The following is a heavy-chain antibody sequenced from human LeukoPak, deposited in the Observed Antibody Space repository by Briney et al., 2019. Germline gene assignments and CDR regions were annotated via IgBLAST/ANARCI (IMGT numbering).Heavy chain of an antibody. CDR1: GFTFSSYS. J-gene: IGHJ3*02. V-gene: IGHV3-21*01. CDR3: AREGGSDAFDI. CDR2: ISSSSSYI. D-gene: IGHD5-12*01. Sequence: PGGSLRLSCAASGFTFSSYSMTWVRQAPGKGLEWVSSISSSSSYIYYADSVKGRLTISRDNAKNSLYLQMNSLRAEDTAVYYCAREGGSDAFDIWGQGTMVTVSS.